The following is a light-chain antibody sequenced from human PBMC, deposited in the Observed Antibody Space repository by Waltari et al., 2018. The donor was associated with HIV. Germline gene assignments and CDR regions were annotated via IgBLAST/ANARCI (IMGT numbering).Light chain of an antibody. CDR1: SSNIANTY. V-gene: IGLV1-51*01. J-gene: IGLJ1*01. Sequence: QSVLTQPPSVSAAPGQKVTIPCSGNSSNIANTYVSWYHQLPGTAPNLLIYDNNKRPSGIPDRFSGSKSGTSATLGITGLQTGDEADYYCGTWDSSLSAEVFGTGTKVTVL. CDR2: DNN. CDR3: GTWDSSLSAEV.